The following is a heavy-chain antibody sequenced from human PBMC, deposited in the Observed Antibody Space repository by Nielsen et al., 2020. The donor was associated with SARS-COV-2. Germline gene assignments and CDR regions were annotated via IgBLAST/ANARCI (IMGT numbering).Heavy chain of an antibody. V-gene: IGHV1-69*13. Sequence: SVKVSCKASGGTFSSYTISWVRQAPGQRLEWMGRIIPIFGTANYAQKFQGRVTITADESTSTAYMELSSLRSEDTAVYYCARDQVVITHYYYGMDVWGQGTTVTVSS. CDR2: IIPIFGTA. CDR1: GGTFSSYT. D-gene: IGHD3-22*01. CDR3: ARDQVVITHYYYGMDV. J-gene: IGHJ6*02.